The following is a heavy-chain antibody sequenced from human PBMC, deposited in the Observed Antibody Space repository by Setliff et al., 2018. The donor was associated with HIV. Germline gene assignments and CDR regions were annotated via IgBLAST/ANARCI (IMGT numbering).Heavy chain of an antibody. Sequence: PGGSLRLSSAASGFTFSSDGMHWVRQAPGKGLEWVGFIRNDGSTTDYADSVKGRFAISRDNSKNTLYLQLNSLRAEDTAVYYCAKDLGMVDWFDPWGQGTLVTVSS. CDR3: AKDLGMVDWFDP. V-gene: IGHV3-30*02. CDR1: GFTFSSDG. CDR2: IRNDGSTT. D-gene: IGHD2-15*01. J-gene: IGHJ5*02.